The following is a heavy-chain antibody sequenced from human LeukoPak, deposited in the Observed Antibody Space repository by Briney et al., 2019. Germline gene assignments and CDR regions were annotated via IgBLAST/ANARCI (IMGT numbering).Heavy chain of an antibody. CDR3: ARLGLEVGGPNWFDP. V-gene: IGHV3-7*01. Sequence: PGGSLRLSCAASGFTFSSYWMSWVRQAPGKGLEWVANIKQDGSEKYYVDSVKGRFTISRDNAKNSLYLQMNSLRVEDTAVYYCARLGLEVGGPNWFDPWGQGTLVTVSS. J-gene: IGHJ5*02. CDR2: IKQDGSEK. D-gene: IGHD1-1*01. CDR1: GFTFSSYW.